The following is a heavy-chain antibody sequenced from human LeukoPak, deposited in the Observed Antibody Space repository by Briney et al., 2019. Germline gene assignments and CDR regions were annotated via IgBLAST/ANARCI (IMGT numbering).Heavy chain of an antibody. D-gene: IGHD3-16*01. CDR3: ASGGLYYFDY. J-gene: IGHJ4*02. Sequence: AXVKXSCKASGYTFTSNGITWVRQAPGQGPEWMGWISGYNGNTNYAPKLQGRVTMTTDTSTTTAYMELRSLRSDDTAVYYCASGGLYYFDYWGQGTLVTVS. CDR1: GYTFTSNG. V-gene: IGHV1-18*01. CDR2: ISGYNGNT.